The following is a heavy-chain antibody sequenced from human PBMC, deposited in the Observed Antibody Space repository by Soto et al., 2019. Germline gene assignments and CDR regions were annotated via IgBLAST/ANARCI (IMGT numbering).Heavy chain of an antibody. D-gene: IGHD2-2*01. CDR2: IHYSGST. CDR3: ARAAYCSSTSCYSPYYFDY. J-gene: IGHJ4*02. V-gene: IGHV4-59*01. CDR1: GGSISSYY. Sequence: QVQLQESGPGLVKSSETLSLTCTASGGSISSYYWSWIRQPPGKGLEWIGYIHYSGSTNYNPSLKSRVTISADTSKNQFSLKLRSVTAADTAVYYCARAAYCSSTSCYSPYYFDYWGQGTLVTVSS.